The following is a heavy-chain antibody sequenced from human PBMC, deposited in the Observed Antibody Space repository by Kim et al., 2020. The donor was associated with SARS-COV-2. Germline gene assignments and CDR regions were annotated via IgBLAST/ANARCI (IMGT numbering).Heavy chain of an antibody. CDR1: GYTFTAFY. V-gene: IGHV1-2*06. J-gene: IGHJ6*02. Sequence: ASVKVSCKASGYTFTAFYMHWVRQAPGQGLEWMGRINPSSGATKIPQKFQGRVTMTRDTSINTAYMELSSLRPDDRAVYYCVRPWYNWNPRQSAYGLDVWGQGTTVTVSS. D-gene: IGHD1-20*01. CDR3: VRPWYNWNPRQSAYGLDV. CDR2: INPSSGAT.